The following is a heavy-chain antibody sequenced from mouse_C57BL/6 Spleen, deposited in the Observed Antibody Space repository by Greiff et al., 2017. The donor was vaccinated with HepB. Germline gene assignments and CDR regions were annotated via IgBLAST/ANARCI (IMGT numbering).Heavy chain of an antibody. D-gene: IGHD4-1*01. CDR2: IDPEDGDT. CDR1: GFNIKDYY. Sequence: VQLQQSGAELVRPGASVKLSCTASGFNIKDYYMHWVKQRPEQGLEWIGRIDPEDGDTEYAPKFQGKATMTADTSSNTAYLQLSSLTSEDTAVYYCTSTGTRNWYFGVWGTGTTVTVSS. CDR3: TSTGTRNWYFGV. J-gene: IGHJ1*03. V-gene: IGHV14-1*01.